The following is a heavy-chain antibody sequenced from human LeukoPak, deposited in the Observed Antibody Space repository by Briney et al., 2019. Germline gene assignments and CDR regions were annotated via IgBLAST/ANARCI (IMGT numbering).Heavy chain of an antibody. CDR3: AKDFSGSWQFDP. D-gene: IGHD6-13*01. J-gene: IGHJ5*02. V-gene: IGHV3-23*01. CDR2: ITESGAYT. CDR1: GFTFSSYA. Sequence: GGSLRLSCAASGFTFSSYAMSWVRQAPGKGLEWVSSITESGAYTYYADSVTGRFTISRDNSKHTLYLQMNSLRVEDTAVFYCAKDFSGSWQFDPWGQGTLATVSS.